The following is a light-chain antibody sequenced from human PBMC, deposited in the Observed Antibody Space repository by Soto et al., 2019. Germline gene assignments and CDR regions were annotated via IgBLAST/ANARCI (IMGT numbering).Light chain of an antibody. CDR2: AAS. Sequence: EVVLTQSPGTLSLSPGERATLSCRASQSVRSNLAWYQQRPGQAPRLLLYAASTRATGIPARFSGSGSGTEFTLTIRSLQSEDFAVYYCQHYNNWPPFTFGQGTRMEN. CDR1: QSVRSN. CDR3: QHYNNWPPFT. J-gene: IGKJ5*01. V-gene: IGKV3D-15*01.